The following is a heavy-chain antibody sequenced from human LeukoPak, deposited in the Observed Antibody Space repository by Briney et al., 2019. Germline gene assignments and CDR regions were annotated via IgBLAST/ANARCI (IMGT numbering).Heavy chain of an antibody. J-gene: IGHJ4*02. CDR1: GGSISSSSYY. CDR3: ARQGHPAHDPPPRDY. V-gene: IGHV4-39*01. Sequence: SETLSLTCTVSGGSISSSSYYWGWIRQPPGKGLEWIGSIYYSGNTYYNPSLKSRVTISVDTSKNQFSLKLSSVTAADTAVYYCARQGHPAHDPPPRDYWGQGTLVTVSS. CDR2: IYYSGNT.